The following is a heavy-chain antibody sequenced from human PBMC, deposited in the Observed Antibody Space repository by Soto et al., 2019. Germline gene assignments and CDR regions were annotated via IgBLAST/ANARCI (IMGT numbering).Heavy chain of an antibody. V-gene: IGHV4-4*07. CDR3: ARAGRPYSSGWYLHFYYYYGMDV. J-gene: IGHJ6*02. CDR2: IYTSGST. Sequence: PSETLPLTCTVSGGSISSYYWSWIRQPAGKGLEWIGRIYTSGSTNYNPSLKSRVTMSVDTSKNQFSLKLSSVTAADTAVYYCARAGRPYSSGWYLHFYYYYGMDVWGQGTTVTVSS. CDR1: GGSISSYY. D-gene: IGHD6-19*01.